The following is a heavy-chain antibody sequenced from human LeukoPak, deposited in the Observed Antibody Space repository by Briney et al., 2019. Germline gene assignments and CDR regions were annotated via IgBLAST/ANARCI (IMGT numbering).Heavy chain of an antibody. CDR1: GYSISSGYY. CDR3: ARAFPLGNWFDP. D-gene: IGHD3-16*01. J-gene: IGHJ5*02. V-gene: IGHV4-38-2*01. CDR2: IYHSGST. Sequence: PSETLSPTCAVSGYSISSGYYWGWIRQPPGKGLEWIGSIYHSGSTYYNPSLKSRVTISVDTFKNQFSLKLSSVTAADTAVYYCARAFPLGNWFDPWGQGTLVTVSS.